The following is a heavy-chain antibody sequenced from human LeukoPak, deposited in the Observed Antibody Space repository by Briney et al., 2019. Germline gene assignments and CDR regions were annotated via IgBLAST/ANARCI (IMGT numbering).Heavy chain of an antibody. CDR3: AREGPDSSNLGFDY. CDR1: GGTFSSYT. Sequence: SVKLSCKASGGTFSSYTISWVRHAPGQGLEWMGGIIPIFGTANYAQKFQGRVTITTDESTSTAYMELSSLRSEDTAVYYCAREGPDSSNLGFDYWGQGTLVTVSS. D-gene: IGHD6-13*01. J-gene: IGHJ4*02. V-gene: IGHV1-69*05. CDR2: IIPIFGTA.